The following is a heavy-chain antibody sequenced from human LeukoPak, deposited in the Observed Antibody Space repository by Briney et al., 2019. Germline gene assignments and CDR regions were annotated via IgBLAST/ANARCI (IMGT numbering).Heavy chain of an antibody. J-gene: IGHJ4*02. CDR2: IYYSGST. V-gene: IGHV4-59*08. CDR1: GGSISSYY. D-gene: IGHD3-22*01. Sequence: SETLSLTCTVSGGSISSYYWSWIRQPPGKGLEWIGYIYYSGSTNYNPPLKSRVTISVDTSKNQFSLKLSSVTAADTAVYYCARLGSPSSGYYYAYFDYWGQGTLVTVSS. CDR3: ARLGSPSSGYYYAYFDY.